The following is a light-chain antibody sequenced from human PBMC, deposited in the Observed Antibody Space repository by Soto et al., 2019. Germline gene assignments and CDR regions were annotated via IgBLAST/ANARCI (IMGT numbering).Light chain of an antibody. CDR3: SSYTTNNAHV. CDR1: SKDVGAFDY. J-gene: IGLJ2*01. Sequence: QSVLTQPASISASPGQSISISCTGTSKDVGAFDYVSWYQQHPGKAPKLIIFEVFNRPSGVSTRFSGSKSGSTASLTISGLQAEDEADYFCSSYTTNNAHVFGGGTKLTVL. V-gene: IGLV2-14*01. CDR2: EVF.